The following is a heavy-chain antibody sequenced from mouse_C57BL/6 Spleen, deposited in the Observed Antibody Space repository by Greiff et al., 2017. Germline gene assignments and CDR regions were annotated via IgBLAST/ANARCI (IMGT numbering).Heavy chain of an antibody. J-gene: IGHJ1*03. Sequence: QVQLQQPGAELVKPGASVKVSCKASGYTFTSYWMHWVKQRPGQGLEWIGRIHPSDSDTNYNQKFKGKATLTVDKSSSTAYMQLSSLTSEDSAVYYWAISGAFTVVATDWYFDVWGTGTTVTVSS. CDR2: IHPSDSDT. V-gene: IGHV1-74*01. CDR3: AISGAFTVVATDWYFDV. D-gene: IGHD1-1*01. CDR1: GYTFTSYW.